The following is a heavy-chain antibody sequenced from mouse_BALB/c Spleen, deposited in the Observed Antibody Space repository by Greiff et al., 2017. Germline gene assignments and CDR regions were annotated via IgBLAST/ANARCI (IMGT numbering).Heavy chain of an antibody. D-gene: IGHD1-1*01. CDR1: GYSITSDYA. CDR2: ISYSGST. CDR3: AREDYGSSYGFAY. Sequence: EVKLVESGPGLVKPSQSLSLTCTVTGYSITSDYAWYWIRQFPGNQLVWMGYISYSGSTSYNPSLKSRTSITRDTSKNQFFLQLNSVTTEDPATYYCAREDYGSSYGFAYWGQGTLVTVSA. J-gene: IGHJ3*01. V-gene: IGHV3-2*02.